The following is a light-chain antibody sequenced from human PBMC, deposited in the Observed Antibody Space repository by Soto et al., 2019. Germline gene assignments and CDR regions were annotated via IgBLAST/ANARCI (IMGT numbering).Light chain of an antibody. Sequence: DIVMTQSPDSLAVSLGERATINCKSSQSVLYSSNNKNYLAWYQQKPGQPPKLLIYWASTRESGVPDRFSVSGSGTDFTLTISSLQAEDVAVYYCQQYYSTLFTFGPGTKVDIK. V-gene: IGKV4-1*01. CDR3: QQYYSTLFT. CDR1: QSVLYSSNNKNY. J-gene: IGKJ3*01. CDR2: WAS.